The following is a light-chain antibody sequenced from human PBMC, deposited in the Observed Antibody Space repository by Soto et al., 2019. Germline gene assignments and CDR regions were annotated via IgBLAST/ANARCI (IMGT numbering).Light chain of an antibody. J-gene: IGLJ1*01. V-gene: IGLV2-14*03. CDR1: SSDVGAYNY. Sequence: QSVLTQPASVSGSPGQSITISCTGTSSDVGAYNYVSWYQQHPGRAPQLIIYHVSNRPSGVSNRFSGSKSDNTASLTISGLQADFDADYSCTSFTSISSYVFGPGTNLNVL. CDR3: TSFTSISSYV. CDR2: HVS.